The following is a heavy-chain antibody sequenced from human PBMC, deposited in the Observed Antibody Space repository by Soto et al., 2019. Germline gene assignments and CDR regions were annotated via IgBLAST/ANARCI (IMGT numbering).Heavy chain of an antibody. J-gene: IGHJ3*02. D-gene: IGHD3-10*01. Sequence: GGSLSLSCASSRFTFSSYAMSWVRQAPGKGLEWVSAISGSGGSTYYADSVKGRFTISRDNSKNTLYLQMNSLRAEDTAVYYCAKDQGFGELLLGEDDAFDIWGQGTMVTVSS. V-gene: IGHV3-23*01. CDR3: AKDQGFGELLLGEDDAFDI. CDR1: RFTFSSYA. CDR2: ISGSGGST.